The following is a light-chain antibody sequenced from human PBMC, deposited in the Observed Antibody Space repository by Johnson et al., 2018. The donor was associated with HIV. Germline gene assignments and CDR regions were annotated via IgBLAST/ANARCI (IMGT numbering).Light chain of an antibody. CDR1: SSNIGNNY. J-gene: IGLJ1*01. Sequence: QSVLTQPPSVSAAPGQKVTISCSGSSSNIGNNYVSWYQQLPGTAPKLLIYDNNKRPSGIPDRFSGSKSGTSATLGITGLQTGDEADYYCGTWDSSLSASVLGTRTKVTVL. V-gene: IGLV1-51*01. CDR3: GTWDSSLSASV. CDR2: DNN.